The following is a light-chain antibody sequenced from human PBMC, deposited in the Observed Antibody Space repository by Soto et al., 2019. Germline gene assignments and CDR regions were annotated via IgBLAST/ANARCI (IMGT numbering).Light chain of an antibody. CDR2: DAS. CDR1: QSVGRN. J-gene: IGKJ3*01. Sequence: EIVVTQSPGILSVSPGDRATLSCRASQSVGRNLAWYQQKPGQAPTLRIYDASTRATGLPASFSGSGSGTEFTLTNSRLQSEDFAVYYCQEYSKWPLFTFGPGTRVDIK. V-gene: IGKV3-15*01. CDR3: QEYSKWPLFT.